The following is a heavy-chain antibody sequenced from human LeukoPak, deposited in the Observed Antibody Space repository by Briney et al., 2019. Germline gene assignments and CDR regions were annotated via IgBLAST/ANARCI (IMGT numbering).Heavy chain of an antibody. Sequence: GGSLRLSCAASGFTFSSYSMNWVRQAPGKGLEWVSYISLGSSTIYYADSVKGRFTISRDNAKNSLYLQMNSLRDEDTAVYYCASMLTGSFDSWGQGTLVSVSS. CDR3: ASMLTGSFDS. CDR1: GFTFSSYS. CDR2: ISLGSSTI. D-gene: IGHD7-27*01. V-gene: IGHV3-48*02. J-gene: IGHJ4*02.